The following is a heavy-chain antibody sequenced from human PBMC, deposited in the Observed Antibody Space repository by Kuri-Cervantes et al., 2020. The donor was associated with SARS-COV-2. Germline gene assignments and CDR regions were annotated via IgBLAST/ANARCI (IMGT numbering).Heavy chain of an antibody. CDR2: IYYSGST. CDR3: AGRRRSSDILTGYYPFDY. V-gene: IGHV4-59*01. CDR1: GGSISSCY. J-gene: IGHJ4*02. Sequence: SETLSLTCTVSGGSISSCYWSWIRQPPGKGLEWIGYIYYSGSTNYNPSLKSRVTISVDTSKNQFSLKLSSVTAADTAVYYRAGRRRSSDILTGYYPFDYWGQGTLVTVSS. D-gene: IGHD3-9*01.